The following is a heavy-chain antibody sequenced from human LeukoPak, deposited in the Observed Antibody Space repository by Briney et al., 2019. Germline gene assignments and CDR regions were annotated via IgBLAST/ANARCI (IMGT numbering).Heavy chain of an antibody. Sequence: PSETLSLTCTVSGGPISSGGYSWSWIRQPPGKGLEWIGYIYHSGSTYYNPSLKSRVTISVDRSKNQFSLKLSSVTAADTAVYYCAREGGSSWTFDYWGQGTLVTVSS. V-gene: IGHV4-30-2*01. D-gene: IGHD6-13*01. CDR1: GGPISSGGYS. CDR2: IYHSGST. CDR3: AREGGSSWTFDY. J-gene: IGHJ4*02.